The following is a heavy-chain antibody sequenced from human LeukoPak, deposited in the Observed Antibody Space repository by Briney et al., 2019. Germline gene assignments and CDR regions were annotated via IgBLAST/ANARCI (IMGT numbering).Heavy chain of an antibody. Sequence: GRSLRLSCAASGFTFNNYWMSWVRQAPGKGLEWVANIKQDGIEKYYVDSVKGRFTISRDNAKNSLYLQMNSLRAEDTAIYYCTRVPYGDYWSSDYWGQGTLVTVSS. CDR1: GFTFNNYW. CDR3: TRVPYGDYWSSDY. V-gene: IGHV3-7*01. CDR2: IKQDGIEK. D-gene: IGHD4-17*01. J-gene: IGHJ4*02.